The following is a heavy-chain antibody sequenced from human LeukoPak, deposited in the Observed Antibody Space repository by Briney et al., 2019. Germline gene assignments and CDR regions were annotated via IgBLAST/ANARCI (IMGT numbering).Heavy chain of an antibody. J-gene: IGHJ4*02. CDR2: ISSRGDNT. V-gene: IGHV3-23*01. D-gene: IGHD3-22*01. CDR3: AKDRPQHYDRRSSMIDY. Sequence: GGSLRLSCAASGVTFSSYAMSWVRQAPGRGLEWVSTISSRGDNTYYADSVKGRFTISRDNSKNTLYLQMNSLRAEDTAVYYCAKDRPQHYDRRSSMIDYCGQGTLVTVSS. CDR1: GVTFSSYA.